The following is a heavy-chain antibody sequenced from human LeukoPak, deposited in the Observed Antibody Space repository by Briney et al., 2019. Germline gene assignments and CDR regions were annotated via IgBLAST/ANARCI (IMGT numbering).Heavy chain of an antibody. D-gene: IGHD2-2*01. CDR3: TTDPLGYCSSTTCYAYFQH. Sequence: GGLLTLSCAASGFTLSNGCMSWVRQAPAKGLEWVGRITSKTDGGTTDYAAPVEGRFTISTDDSKNTLYLQMNSLKTEDSAVYYCTTDPLGYCSSTTCYAYFQHWGHGTLVTVSS. J-gene: IGHJ1*01. CDR2: ITSKTDGGTT. V-gene: IGHV3-15*01. CDR1: GFTLSNGC.